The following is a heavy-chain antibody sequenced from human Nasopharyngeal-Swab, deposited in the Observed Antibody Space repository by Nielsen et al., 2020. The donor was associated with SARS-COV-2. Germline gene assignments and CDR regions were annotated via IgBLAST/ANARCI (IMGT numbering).Heavy chain of an antibody. CDR3: AKAPYLRGLDV. J-gene: IGHJ6*02. V-gene: IGHV3-73*01. Sequence: GESLKISCAASGFIFSASAIHWVRQASGKGLEWVGRIGDKDHNYATTYGASVQGRFTISRDDSKNTAFLQMNSLRVEDTAVYYCAKAPYLRGLDVWGQGTTVTVSS. CDR1: GFIFSASA. D-gene: IGHD2-21*01. CDR2: IGDKDHNYAT.